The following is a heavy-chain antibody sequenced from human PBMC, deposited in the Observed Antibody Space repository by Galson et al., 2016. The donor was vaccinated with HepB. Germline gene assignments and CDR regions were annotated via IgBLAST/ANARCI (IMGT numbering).Heavy chain of an antibody. CDR2: IYNSGRA. CDR1: GDSISSGGYS. D-gene: IGHD6-13*01. J-gene: IGHJ4*02. Sequence: TLSLTCAVSGDSISSGGYSWSWIRQPPGKGLEWIGYIYNSGRANYNPSLKSRVTMSVGKSKNNFSLNLNSVTAADTALYYCARVPPATWYGYFDSWGPGTLVTVSS. CDR3: ARVPPATWYGYFDS. V-gene: IGHV4-30-2*01.